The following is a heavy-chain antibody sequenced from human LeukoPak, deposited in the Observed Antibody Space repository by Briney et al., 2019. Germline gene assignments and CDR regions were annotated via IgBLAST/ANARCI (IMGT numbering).Heavy chain of an antibody. J-gene: IGHJ3*01. CDR2: VYYTGKT. CDR1: GGSLTGYY. Sequence: SETLSLTCTVSGGSLTGYYWSWIRQPPGKGLEWIAYVYYTGKTLYNPSLESRVTISVDTSKTQISLKLTSVTAADTAVYYCARHMSVSYDAFDLWGRGTPVTVSS. CDR3: ARHMSVSYDAFDL. V-gene: IGHV4-59*08. D-gene: IGHD3-10*01.